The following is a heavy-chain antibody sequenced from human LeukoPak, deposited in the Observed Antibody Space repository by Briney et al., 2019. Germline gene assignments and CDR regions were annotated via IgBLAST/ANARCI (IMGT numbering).Heavy chain of an antibody. J-gene: IGHJ4*02. CDR1: GFTFSSYS. CDR3: ARDWIGPTTHFDY. CDR2: ISSSSSYI. Sequence: PGGSLRLSCAASGFTFSSYSMNWVRQAPGKGLEWVSSISSSSSYIYYADSVKGRFTISRDNAKNSLYLQMNSLRAEDTAVYYCARDWIGPTTHFDYWGQGTLVTVSS. D-gene: IGHD1-26*01. V-gene: IGHV3-21*01.